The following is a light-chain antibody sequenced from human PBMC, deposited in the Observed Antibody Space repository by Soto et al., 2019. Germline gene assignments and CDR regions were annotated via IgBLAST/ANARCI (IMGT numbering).Light chain of an antibody. CDR2: GAS. Sequence: DIQMTQSPPTLSASVGDRVTITYRASQSIRHYLAWYQQMPGKAPKLLIYGASTLQSGVPSRFSGSGSGTEFTLTISSLQPDDFGTYFCRHNNSYSQTFGQGTKVDIK. CDR1: QSIRHY. CDR3: RHNNSYSQT. V-gene: IGKV1-5*01. J-gene: IGKJ1*01.